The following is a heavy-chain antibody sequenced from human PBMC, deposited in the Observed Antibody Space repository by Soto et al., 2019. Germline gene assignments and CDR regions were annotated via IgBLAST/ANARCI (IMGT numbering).Heavy chain of an antibody. CDR2: XXPGDSDT. CDR1: GYSFTSYW. V-gene: IGHV5-51*01. CDR3: XXXXXXXXXXXXXXXYYFDY. Sequence: EVQLVQSGAEVKKPGESLKISCKGSGYSFTSYWIGWVRQMPGKGLEXXGIXXPGDSDTRYSPSFQGQVTISADKSISTAXLXXXSXXXXXXXXXXXXXXXXXXXXXXXXXXYYFDYWGQGTLVTVSS. J-gene: IGHJ4*02.